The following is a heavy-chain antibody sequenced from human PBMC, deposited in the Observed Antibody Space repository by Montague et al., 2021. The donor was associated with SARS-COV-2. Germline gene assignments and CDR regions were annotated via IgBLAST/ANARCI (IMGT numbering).Heavy chain of an antibody. CDR1: GGSITGYC. V-gene: IGHV4-59*12. D-gene: IGHD4-23*01. Sequence: SETLSLTCTVYGGSITGYCWSWLRRSPGKGLEWIAYIYDGGDVNYNPSLGSRVTISTDTSKNQLSLKVNSVTAADTAVYYCVRDHPYGGPRGAYDIWGQGTVVTVSS. CDR3: VRDHPYGGPRGAYDI. CDR2: IYDGGDV. J-gene: IGHJ3*02.